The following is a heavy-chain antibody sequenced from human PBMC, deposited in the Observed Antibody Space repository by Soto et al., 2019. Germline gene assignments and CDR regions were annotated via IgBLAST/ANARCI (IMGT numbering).Heavy chain of an antibody. D-gene: IGHD2-2*01. CDR3: ARDRLMAPAGTARHYLGLGV. CDR2: IYYSGST. Sequence: SETLSLTCTVSGGSIRSGGYYWSWVRQSARRGLEWIGNIYYSGSTYYNPPLKSRLTISVDTSKNQFSLNLSSVTAADTAVYYCARDRLMAPAGTARHYLGLGVWGQGTTVNVSS. V-gene: IGHV4-31*03. CDR1: GGSIRSGGYY. J-gene: IGHJ6*02.